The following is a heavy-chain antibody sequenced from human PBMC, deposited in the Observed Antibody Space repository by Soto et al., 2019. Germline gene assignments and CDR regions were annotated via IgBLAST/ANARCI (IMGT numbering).Heavy chain of an antibody. CDR1: GFPFSDYY. J-gene: IGHJ4*02. CDR3: ARDLGYYASSGYFEY. Sequence: GGSLRLSCAASGFPFSDYYMSWIRQATGKGLEWVSYISTSDSIYYADSVKGRFTISRDNAKNSLYLQMNRLRAEDTAVYYCARDLGYYASSGYFEYWGQRTLVTVSS. D-gene: IGHD3-22*01. CDR2: ISTSDSI. V-gene: IGHV3-11*01.